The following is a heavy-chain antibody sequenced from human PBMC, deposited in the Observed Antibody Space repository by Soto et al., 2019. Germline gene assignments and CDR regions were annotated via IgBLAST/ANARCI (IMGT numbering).Heavy chain of an antibody. V-gene: IGHV3-9*01. J-gene: IGHJ5*02. CDR2: ISWNSGSI. Sequence: EVQLVESGGGLVQPGRSLRLSCAASGFTFDDYAMHWVRQAPGKGLEWVSGISWNSGSIGYADSVKGRFTISRDNAKNSLYLQMNSLRAEDTALYYCAKSDGYYTGWFDPWGQGTLSPSPQ. D-gene: IGHD3-3*01. CDR1: GFTFDDYA. CDR3: AKSDGYYTGWFDP.